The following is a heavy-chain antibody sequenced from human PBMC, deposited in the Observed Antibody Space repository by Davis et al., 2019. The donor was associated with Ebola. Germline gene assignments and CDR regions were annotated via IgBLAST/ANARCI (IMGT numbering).Heavy chain of an antibody. J-gene: IGHJ4*02. D-gene: IGHD2-2*01. CDR1: GGSISSGGYY. V-gene: IGHV4-31*03. CDR3: ARGDHCISTSCYFEY. Sequence: SETLSLTCTVSGGSISSGGYYWSWIRQHPGKGLEWIGYIYYSGSTYYNPSLKSRVIISVDTSKNQFSLKLSSVTAADTAVYYCARGDHCISTSCYFEYWGQGTLVTVSS. CDR2: IYYSGST.